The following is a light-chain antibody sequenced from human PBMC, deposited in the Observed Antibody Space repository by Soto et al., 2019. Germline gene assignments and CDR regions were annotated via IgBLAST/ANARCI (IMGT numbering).Light chain of an antibody. V-gene: IGLV2-8*01. Sequence: QSALTQPPSASGSPGQSVTISCTGTSSDVGGYNFVSWYQHHPGTAPKLMIYEVTKRPSGVPDRFSGSKSGNTASLTVSGLQAEDEADYYCSSYAGSNNYVFGTGTKLTV. CDR3: SSYAGSNNYV. CDR1: SSDVGGYNF. CDR2: EVT. J-gene: IGLJ1*01.